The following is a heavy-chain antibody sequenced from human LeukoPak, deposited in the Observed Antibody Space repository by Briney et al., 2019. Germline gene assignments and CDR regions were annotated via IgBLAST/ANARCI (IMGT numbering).Heavy chain of an antibody. D-gene: IGHD4-17*01. CDR2: INPSGGST. CDR3: ARATVTTFNWFDP. J-gene: IGHJ5*02. CDR1: GYTFTSYY. Sequence: ASVKVSCKASGYTFTSYYMHWVRQAPGQGLEWMGIINPSGGSTSYAQKFQGRVTMTRDTSTSTAYMELRSLRSEDTAVYYCARATVTTFNWFDPWGQGTVVTVSS. V-gene: IGHV1-46*01.